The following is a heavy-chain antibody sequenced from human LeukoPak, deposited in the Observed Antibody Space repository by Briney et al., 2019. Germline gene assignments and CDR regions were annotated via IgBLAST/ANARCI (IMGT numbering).Heavy chain of an antibody. CDR2: INPSGGST. J-gene: IGHJ4*02. CDR3: ARECHIAAAGRDHYYFDY. CDR1: GFTFTSYY. D-gene: IGHD6-13*01. V-gene: IGHV1-46*01. Sequence: ASVKVSCKASGFTFTSYYMHWVRQAPGQGLEWMGIINPSGGSTSYAQKFQGRVTMTRDTSTSTVYMELSSLRSEDTAVYYCARECHIAAAGRDHYYFDYWGQGTLVTVSS.